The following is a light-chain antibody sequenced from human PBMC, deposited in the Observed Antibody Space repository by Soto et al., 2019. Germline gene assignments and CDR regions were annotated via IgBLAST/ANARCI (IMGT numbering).Light chain of an antibody. V-gene: IGLV2-14*01. Sequence: LTQPASVSGSPGQSITISCTGTSSDVGAYNYVSWYQQHPGKAPKLMIYEVINRPSGVSNRFSGSKSGNTASLTISGLQAEDEADYYCGSYTSASTLVFGTGTKVTVL. CDR2: EVI. J-gene: IGLJ1*01. CDR1: SSDVGAYNY. CDR3: GSYTSASTLV.